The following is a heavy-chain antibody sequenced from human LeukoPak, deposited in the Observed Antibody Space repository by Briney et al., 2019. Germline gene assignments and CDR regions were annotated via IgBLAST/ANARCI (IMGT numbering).Heavy chain of an antibody. V-gene: IGHV3-20*04. D-gene: IGHD2-15*01. CDR2: INWNGGST. CDR3: ASGVVAANYFDY. Sequence: GGSLRLSCATSGFTFDDYGMSWVRQAPGKGLEWVSGINWNGGSTGYADSVKGRFRISRDNATNALYLQMNSLRAEDTALYYCASGVVAANYFDYWGQGTLVTVSS. CDR1: GFTFDDYG. J-gene: IGHJ4*02.